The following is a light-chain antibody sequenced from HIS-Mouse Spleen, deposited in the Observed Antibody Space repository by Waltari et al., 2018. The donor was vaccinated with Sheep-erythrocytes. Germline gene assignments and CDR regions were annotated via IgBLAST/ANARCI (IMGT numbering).Light chain of an antibody. CDR1: SSDVGGYNY. V-gene: IGLV2-8*01. CDR2: EVS. J-gene: IGLJ1*01. Sequence: QSALTQPPSASGSPGQSVTISCTGTSSDVGGYNYVSWYQQHPGKAPKLMIYEVSNAPSGVPDRFPGSKSGNTASLTVSGLQAEDEADYYCCSYAGSYNHVFATGTKVTVL. CDR3: CSYAGSYNHV.